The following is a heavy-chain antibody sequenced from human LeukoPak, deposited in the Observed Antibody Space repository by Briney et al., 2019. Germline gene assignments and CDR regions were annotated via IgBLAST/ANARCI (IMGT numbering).Heavy chain of an antibody. CDR2: ISGSGGST. Sequence: GGSLRLSCAASGFTFSTYDMSWVRQAPGKGLEWVSSISGSGGSTYYSDSVKGRFTISRDNSKNTQYLQMNSLRAEDTAVFYCAKARAAASGMYYTVDCWGQGSLVTVSS. V-gene: IGHV3-23*01. J-gene: IGHJ4*02. CDR3: AKARAAASGMYYTVDC. CDR1: GFTFSTYD. D-gene: IGHD3-10*01.